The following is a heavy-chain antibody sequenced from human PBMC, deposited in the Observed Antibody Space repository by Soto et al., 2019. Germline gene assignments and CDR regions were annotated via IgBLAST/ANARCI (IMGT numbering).Heavy chain of an antibody. CDR1: GFTFRNYA. V-gene: IGHV3-30-3*01. J-gene: IGHJ6*02. D-gene: IGHD2-15*01. CDR2: ISYDGSNK. CDR3: ARGDREDIAVVVGVRPGEYGVDV. Sequence: QVQLVESGGGVVQPGRSLRLSCAASGFTFRNYAMHWVRQAPGKGLECVAVISYDGSNKFYRDYVKGRFTISRNNSKNTLYLQITSLRYEDTAVYYCARGDREDIAVVVGVRPGEYGVDVWGQGTTVTVS.